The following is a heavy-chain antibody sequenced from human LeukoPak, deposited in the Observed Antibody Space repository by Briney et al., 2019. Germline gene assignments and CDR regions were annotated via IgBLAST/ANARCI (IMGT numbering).Heavy chain of an antibody. Sequence: PSETLSLTCAVYGGSFSGYYWSWIRQPPGKGLEWIGEINHSGSTNYNPSLKSRVTISVDTSKNQFSLKLSSVTAADTAVYYCASTSGYSRPLVYWGQGTLVTVSS. D-gene: IGHD3-22*01. CDR2: INHSGST. J-gene: IGHJ4*02. V-gene: IGHV4-34*01. CDR1: GGSFSGYY. CDR3: ASTSGYSRPLVY.